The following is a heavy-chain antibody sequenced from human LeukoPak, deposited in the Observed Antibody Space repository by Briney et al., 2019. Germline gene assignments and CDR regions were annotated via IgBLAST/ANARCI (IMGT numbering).Heavy chain of an antibody. CDR1: GFTLSSYA. CDR3: ARATYYYGSGSSYAFDI. V-gene: IGHV3-30-3*01. J-gene: IGHJ3*02. CDR2: ISYDGSNK. D-gene: IGHD3-10*01. Sequence: GGSLRLSCAASGFTLSSYAMHWVRQAPGKGLEWVAVISYDGSNKYYADSVKGRFTISRDNAKNSLYLQMNSLRAEDTAVYYCARATYYYGSGSSYAFDIWGQGTMVTVSS.